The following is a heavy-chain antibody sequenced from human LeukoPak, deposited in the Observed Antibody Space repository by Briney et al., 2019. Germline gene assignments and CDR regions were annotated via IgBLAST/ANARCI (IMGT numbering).Heavy chain of an antibody. Sequence: PGGSLRLSCAASGFTVSSNYMSWVRQAPGKGLEWVSVIYSGGSTYYADSVKGRFTISRDNSKNTLYLQMNSLRAEDTAVYYCAVTHSSSSIGDAFDIWGQGTMVTVSS. V-gene: IGHV3-53*01. CDR2: IYSGGST. D-gene: IGHD6-6*01. CDR3: AVTHSSSSIGDAFDI. CDR1: GFTVSSNY. J-gene: IGHJ3*02.